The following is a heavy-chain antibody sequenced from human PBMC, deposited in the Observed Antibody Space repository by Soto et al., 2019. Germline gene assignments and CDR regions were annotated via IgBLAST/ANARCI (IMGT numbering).Heavy chain of an antibody. D-gene: IGHD1-26*01. CDR2: ISDSGGES. CDR3: AKASGASCPESRILDS. J-gene: IGHJ4*02. Sequence: LRLSCAASGFTFSRNAMNWVRQAPGKGLEWVSVISDSGGESLNADPVKGRFTISRDNSKNTLYLQMNSLRVEDTAIYYCAKASGASCPESRILDSWGQGTRVTVSS. V-gene: IGHV3-23*01. CDR1: GFTFSRNA.